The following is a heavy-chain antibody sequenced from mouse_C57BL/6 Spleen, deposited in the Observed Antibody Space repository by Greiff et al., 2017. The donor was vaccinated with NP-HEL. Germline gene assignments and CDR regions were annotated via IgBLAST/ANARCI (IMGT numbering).Heavy chain of an antibody. CDR1: GFTFSDYY. CDR3: ARADSTTVVYWYIDV. D-gene: IGHD1-1*01. Sequence: EVQLLESGGGLVQPGGSLKLSCAASGFTFSDYYMYWVRQTPEKRLEWVAYISHGGGSTYYPYTVKGRFTISRDNATNTLYLQMSRLKSSDTAMYYSARADSTTVVYWYIDVWGTGTTVTVSS. J-gene: IGHJ1*03. V-gene: IGHV5-12*01. CDR2: ISHGGGST.